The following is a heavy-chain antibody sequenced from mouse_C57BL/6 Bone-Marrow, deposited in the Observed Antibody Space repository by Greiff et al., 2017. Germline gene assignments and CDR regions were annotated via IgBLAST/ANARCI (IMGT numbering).Heavy chain of an antibody. CDR2: ISYSGST. CDR3: ARGAIYYGNYDWYCDV. Sequence: VQLQQSGPGLAKPSQTLSLTCSVTGYSITSDYWNWIRKFPGNKLEYMGYISYSGSTYYNPSLISRISITRDTSKNQYYLQLNSVTTEDTATYIWARGAIYYGNYDWYCDVWGTGTTVTVSS. CDR1: GYSITSDY. D-gene: IGHD2-1*01. J-gene: IGHJ1*03. V-gene: IGHV3-8*01.